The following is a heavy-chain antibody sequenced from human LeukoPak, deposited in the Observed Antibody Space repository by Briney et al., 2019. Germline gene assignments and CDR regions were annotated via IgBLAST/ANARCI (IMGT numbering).Heavy chain of an antibody. CDR3: ARGSDSRVYYYGMDV. V-gene: IGHV3-33*01. Sequence: WSLRLSCAASGFTFSSYGMHWVRQAPGKGLEWVAVIWYDGSNKYYADSVKGRFTISRDKSKNTLYLQMNSLRAEDTAVYYCARGSDSRVYYYGMDVWGQGTTVTVSS. CDR1: GFTFSSYG. CDR2: IWYDGSNK. J-gene: IGHJ6*02. D-gene: IGHD1-26*01.